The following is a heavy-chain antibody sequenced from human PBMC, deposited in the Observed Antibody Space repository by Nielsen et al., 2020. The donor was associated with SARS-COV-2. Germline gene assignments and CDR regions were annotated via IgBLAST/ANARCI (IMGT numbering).Heavy chain of an antibody. CDR1: GFSFNTYG. J-gene: IGHJ3*01. CDR3: ARDWSRAFDV. V-gene: IGHV3-48*04. CDR2: ISDDNTI. Sequence: GESLKISCAASGFSFNTYGMNWVRQAPGKGLEWISYISDDNTIFYADSVKGRFTISRDNAKNSMSLQMNSLRVEDTAVYYCARDWSRAFDVWGQGTMVTVSS.